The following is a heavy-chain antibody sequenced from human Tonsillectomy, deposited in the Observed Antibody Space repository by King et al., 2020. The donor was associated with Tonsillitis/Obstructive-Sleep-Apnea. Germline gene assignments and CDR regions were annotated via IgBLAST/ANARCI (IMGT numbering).Heavy chain of an antibody. J-gene: IGHJ4*02. CDR3: ARGNTYYDILTGYTLDY. D-gene: IGHD3-9*01. CDR1: GGTFSSYA. CDR2: VIPIFCSA. Sequence: QLVQSGAEVKKPGSSVKVSCKASGGTFSSYAISWVRQAPGQGLEWMGGVIPIFCSANYAQKFQGRGTITADESTSTAYMELSSLRSEDTAVYYCARGNTYYDILTGYTLDYWGQGTLVTVSS. V-gene: IGHV1-69*01.